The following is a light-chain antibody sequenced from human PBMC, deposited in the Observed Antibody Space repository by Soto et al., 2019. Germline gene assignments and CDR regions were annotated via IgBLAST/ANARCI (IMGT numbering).Light chain of an antibody. J-gene: IGLJ2*01. V-gene: IGLV3-21*02. CDR2: DES. CDR3: QVWDSSSVV. CDR1: NIGSKS. Sequence: SYELTQPPSVSVAPGQTARITCGGNNIGSKSVHWYQQKPGQAPVLVVYDESDRPSGIPERFSGSNSGNTATLTISRVEAGDEADYYCQVWDSSSVVFGGGTKVTVL.